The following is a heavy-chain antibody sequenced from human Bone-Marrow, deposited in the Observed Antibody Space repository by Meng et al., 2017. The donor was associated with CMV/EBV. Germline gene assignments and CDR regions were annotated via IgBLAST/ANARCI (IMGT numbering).Heavy chain of an antibody. V-gene: IGHV1-69*02. J-gene: IGHJ6*02. CDR1: GGTLSSYT. CDR3: ARGAYGYSSGWNDSPYGMDV. CDR2: IIPILGIA. D-gene: IGHD6-19*01. Sequence: SVKVSCKASGGTLSSYTISWVRQAPGQGLEWMGRIIPILGIANYAQKFQGRVTITADKSTSTAYMELSSLRSEDTAVYYCARGAYGYSSGWNDSPYGMDVWGQGTTVTVSS.